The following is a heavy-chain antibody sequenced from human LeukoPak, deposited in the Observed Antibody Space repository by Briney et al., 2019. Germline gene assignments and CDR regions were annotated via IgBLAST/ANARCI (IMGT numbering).Heavy chain of an antibody. CDR1: GFTFGDYA. Sequence: PGGSLTLSCTASGFTFGDYAVSWVRQAPGKGLEWVGFIGSKAYGGTTEYAASVEARFIISRDDSRGVAYLQMNSLKTEDTAVYYCGSSTGYYSDYFDYWGQGTLVTVSS. CDR3: GSSTGYYSDYFDY. CDR2: IGSKAYGGTT. V-gene: IGHV3-49*04. D-gene: IGHD3-22*01. J-gene: IGHJ4*02.